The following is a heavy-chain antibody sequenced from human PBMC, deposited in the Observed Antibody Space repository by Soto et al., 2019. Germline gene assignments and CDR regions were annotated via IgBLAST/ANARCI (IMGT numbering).Heavy chain of an antibody. CDR1: GGTDTNYV. V-gene: IGHV1-69*01. CDR3: EAEMTFGKLSVV. Sequence: QVQLVQSGAEVKKPGSSVKVSCKASGGTDTNYVISWVRQAPGQGLEWMGGIFPKFVTTYSAQKLQDRLTITADESTSTVYMQLSSLRLDDTAVYYCEAEMTFGKLSVVWGQGTTVTVSS. D-gene: IGHD3-16*02. CDR2: IFPKFVTT. J-gene: IGHJ6*02.